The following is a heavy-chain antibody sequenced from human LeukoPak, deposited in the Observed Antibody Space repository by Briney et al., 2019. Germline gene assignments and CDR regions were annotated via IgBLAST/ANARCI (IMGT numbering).Heavy chain of an antibody. Sequence: GGSLRLSCAASGFTFSGYGMHWVRQAPGKGLEWVAAIWYDGSKKDYVDSVKGRFTISRDNSKNTLYLEMNSLRGEDTAVYYCARDGGDSRGYHDSFDIWSQGTMVTVSS. CDR2: IWYDGSKK. CDR1: GFTFSGYG. D-gene: IGHD3-22*01. CDR3: ARDGGDSRGYHDSFDI. J-gene: IGHJ3*02. V-gene: IGHV3-33*01.